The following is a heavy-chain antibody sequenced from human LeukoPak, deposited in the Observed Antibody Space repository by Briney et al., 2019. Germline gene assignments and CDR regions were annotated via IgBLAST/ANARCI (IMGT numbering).Heavy chain of an antibody. CDR1: GGSFSGYY. D-gene: IGHD6-13*01. V-gene: IGHV4-34*01. J-gene: IGHJ3*02. CDR3: ARRNSSSWVPGAFDI. CDR2: INHSGST. Sequence: PSETLSLTCAVYGGSFSGYYWSWIRQPPGKGLEWIGEINHSGSTNYNPSLKSRVTISVDTSKNQFSLKLSSVTAADTAVYYCARRNSSSWVPGAFDIWGQGTMVTVSS.